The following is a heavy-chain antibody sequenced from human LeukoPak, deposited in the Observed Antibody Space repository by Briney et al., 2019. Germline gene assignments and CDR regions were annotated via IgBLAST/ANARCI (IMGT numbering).Heavy chain of an antibody. CDR1: GGSILTTNW. CDR3: TRESGAFSPFGF. Sequence: SSGTLSLTCAVSGGSILTTNWWSWVRQPPGKGLEWIGEVHLSGASNYNPSLKSRVNMSIDKSKNQLSLELTSVTAADTAIYYCTRESGAFSPFGFWGQGTLVTVS. D-gene: IGHD1-26*01. J-gene: IGHJ4*02. V-gene: IGHV4-4*02. CDR2: VHLSGAS.